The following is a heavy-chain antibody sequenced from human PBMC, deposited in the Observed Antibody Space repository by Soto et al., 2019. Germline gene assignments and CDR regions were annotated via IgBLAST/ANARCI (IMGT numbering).Heavy chain of an antibody. CDR2: INPNNGAT. J-gene: IGHJ5*02. CDR1: RYIFTAYF. Sequence: QVQLVQSGAEVKKPGASVKVSCKAPRYIFTAYFMRWVRHAPGQGLEWMGWINPNNGATHYGLSFQGRVTMTRDTSISTAYMELSSPRSDDTAVYYCASHDPGARFDPWGQGTLVIVSS. D-gene: IGHD1-1*01. CDR3: ASHDPGARFDP. V-gene: IGHV1-2*02.